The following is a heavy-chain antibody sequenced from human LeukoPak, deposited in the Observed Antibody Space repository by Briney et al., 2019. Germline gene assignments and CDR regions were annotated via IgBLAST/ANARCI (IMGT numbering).Heavy chain of an antibody. V-gene: IGHV4-34*01. Sequence: SETLSLTCAVYGGSFSGYYWSWIRQPPGKGLEWIGEINHSGSTNYNPSLKSRVTISVDTSKNQFSLKLSSVTAADTAVYYCARCMVRGVELDYWGQGTLVTVSS. D-gene: IGHD3-10*01. CDR2: INHSGST. CDR3: ARCMVRGVELDY. CDR1: GGSFSGYY. J-gene: IGHJ4*02.